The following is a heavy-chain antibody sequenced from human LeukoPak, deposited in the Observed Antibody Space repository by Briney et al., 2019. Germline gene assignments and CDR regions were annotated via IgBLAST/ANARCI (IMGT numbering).Heavy chain of an antibody. CDR1: GGSISSNNW. Sequence: SETLSLTCGVSGGSISSNNWWSWVRQPPGKGLEWIGEIHQSGSTNYNPALQNRITISADKSKNEFSLEVNSLTAADTAVYYCARNGYFCMDVWGKGTTVTVSS. CDR2: IHQSGST. V-gene: IGHV4-4*02. CDR3: ARNGYFCMDV. D-gene: IGHD2-8*01. J-gene: IGHJ6*03.